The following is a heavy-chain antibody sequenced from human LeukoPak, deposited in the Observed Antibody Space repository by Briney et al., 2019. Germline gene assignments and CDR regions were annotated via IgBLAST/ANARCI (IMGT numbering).Heavy chain of an antibody. D-gene: IGHD6-13*01. V-gene: IGHV3-21*01. CDR1: GFTFSSYS. CDR3: ARGIAASAFDI. Sequence: GGSLRLSCAASGFTFSSYSMNWVRQAPGKGLEWVSSISSSSSYIYYADSVKGRFTISRDNAKNSLYLQTNSLRAEDTAVYYCARGIAASAFDIWGQGTMVTVSS. CDR2: ISSSSSYI. J-gene: IGHJ3*02.